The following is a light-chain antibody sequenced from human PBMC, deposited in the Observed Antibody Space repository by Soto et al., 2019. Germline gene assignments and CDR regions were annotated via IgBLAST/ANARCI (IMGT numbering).Light chain of an antibody. Sequence: QTVVTQPASVSGSPGQSITISCTGTSSDVGSYNLVSWYQQHPGKAPKHMIYEGTKRPSGVSDRFSGSRSGNTASLTISGLQAEDEADYYCCSYASSTTYVFGTGTKLTVL. CDR2: EGT. J-gene: IGLJ1*01. V-gene: IGLV2-23*01. CDR3: CSYASSTTYV. CDR1: SSDVGSYNL.